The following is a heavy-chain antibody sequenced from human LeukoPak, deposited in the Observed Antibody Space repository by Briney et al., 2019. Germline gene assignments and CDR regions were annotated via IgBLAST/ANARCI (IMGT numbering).Heavy chain of an antibody. J-gene: IGHJ4*02. CDR3: ARGRYGWLPFDY. Sequence: SETLSLTCTVSGGSISSSSYYWGWIRQPPGKELEWIGNIYYSGSTYYNPSLKSRVTISVDTSKNQFTLKLSSVTAADTAVYYCARGRYGWLPFDYWGQGTLVTVSS. CDR2: IYYSGST. D-gene: IGHD3-16*01. V-gene: IGHV4-39*06. CDR1: GGSISSSSYY.